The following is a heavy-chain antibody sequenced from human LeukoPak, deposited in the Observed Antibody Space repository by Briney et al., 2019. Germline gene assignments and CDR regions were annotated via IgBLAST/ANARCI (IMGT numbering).Heavy chain of an antibody. Sequence: GGSLKLSCAASGFTFSGSAIHWVRQASGKGLEWVARIKTKAESYATAYVASVKGRFTISRDDSKSTAYLQMDSLKTEDTAMYYCTRLSGGNSDSYYYGLDVWGQGTTVTVSS. J-gene: IGHJ6*02. V-gene: IGHV3-73*01. CDR3: TRLSGGNSDSYYYGLDV. D-gene: IGHD4-23*01. CDR2: IKTKAESYAT. CDR1: GFTFSGSA.